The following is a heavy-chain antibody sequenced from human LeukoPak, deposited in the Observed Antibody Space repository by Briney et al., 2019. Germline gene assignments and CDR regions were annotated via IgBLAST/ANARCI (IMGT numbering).Heavy chain of an antibody. D-gene: IGHD6-19*01. Sequence: SETLSLTCAVYGGSFSGYYWSWIRQPPGKGLEWIGEINHSGSTNYNPSLKSRVAISVDTSKNQFSLKLSSVTAEDTAVYYCARVDRYSSGQYYFDYWGQGSLVSVCS. CDR1: GGSFSGYY. J-gene: IGHJ4*02. CDR3: ARVDRYSSGQYYFDY. V-gene: IGHV4-34*01. CDR2: INHSGST.